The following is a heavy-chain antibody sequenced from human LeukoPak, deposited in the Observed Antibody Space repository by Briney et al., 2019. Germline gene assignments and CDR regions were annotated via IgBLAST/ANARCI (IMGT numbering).Heavy chain of an antibody. D-gene: IGHD6-13*01. CDR1: GFTFSDHY. CDR3: ARALGREQQPPFDY. J-gene: IGHJ4*02. CDR2: ISSSSSYI. V-gene: IGHV3-11*06. Sequence: PGGSLRLSCAASGFTFSDHYMSWIRQAPGKGLEWVSSISSSSSYIYYADSVKGRFTISRDNAKNSLYLQMNSLRAEDTAVYYCARALGREQQPPFDYWGQGTLVTVSS.